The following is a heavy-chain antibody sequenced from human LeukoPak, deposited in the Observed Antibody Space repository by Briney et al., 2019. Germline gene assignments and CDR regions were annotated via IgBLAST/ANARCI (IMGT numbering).Heavy chain of an antibody. Sequence: SVKVSCKASGGTFSSYAISWVRQAPGQGLEWMGGIIPIFGTADYAQKFQGRVTITADESTSTAYMELSSLRSEDTAVYYCARAVVVVPVVGPLNWFDPWGQGTLVTVSS. CDR3: ARAVVVVPVVGPLNWFDP. D-gene: IGHD2-2*01. V-gene: IGHV1-69*01. CDR2: IIPIFGTA. CDR1: GGTFSSYA. J-gene: IGHJ5*02.